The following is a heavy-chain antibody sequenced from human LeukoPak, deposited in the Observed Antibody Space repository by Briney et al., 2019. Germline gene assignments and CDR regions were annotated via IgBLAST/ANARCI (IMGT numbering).Heavy chain of an antibody. CDR2: INQDAIEK. V-gene: IGHV3-7*01. D-gene: IGHD2-2*01. J-gene: IGHJ4*02. CDR3: SCSNTNY. Sequence: GGSLRLSCAASGFTFSSYWMTWVRQAPGKGLEWVANINQDAIEKYYVDSVKGRFTLSRDNAKNSLYLQMNSLRAEDTAVYYCSCSNTNYWGQGTLVIVSS. CDR1: GFTFSSYW.